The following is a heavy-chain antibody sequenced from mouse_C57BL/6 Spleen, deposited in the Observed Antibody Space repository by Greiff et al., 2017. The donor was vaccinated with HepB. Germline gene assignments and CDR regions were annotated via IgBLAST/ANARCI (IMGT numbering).Heavy chain of an antibody. CDR3: ARNYGSSLYWYFDV. CDR1: GYSITSGYY. J-gene: IGHJ1*03. CDR2: ISYDGSN. D-gene: IGHD1-1*01. V-gene: IGHV3-6*01. Sequence: EVKLQESGPGLVKPSQSLSLTCSVTGYSITSGYYWNWIRQFPGNNLEWMGYISYDGSNNYNPSLKNRISITRDTSKNQFFLKLNSVTTEDTATYYCARNYGSSLYWYFDVWGTGTTVTVSS.